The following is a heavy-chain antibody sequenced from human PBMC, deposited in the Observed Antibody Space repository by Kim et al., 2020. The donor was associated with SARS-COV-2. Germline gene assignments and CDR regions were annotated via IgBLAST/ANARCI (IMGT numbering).Heavy chain of an antibody. V-gene: IGHV4-34*01. J-gene: IGHJ6*01. Sequence: SETLSLTCAVYGGSFSGYYWSWIRQPPGKGLEWIGEINHSGSTNYNPSLKSRVTISVDTSKNQFSLKLSSVTAADTAVYYCARGTRLLWFGELLSQNYY. CDR1: GGSFSGYY. D-gene: IGHD3-10*01. CDR2: INHSGST. CDR3: ARGTRLLWFGELLSQNYY.